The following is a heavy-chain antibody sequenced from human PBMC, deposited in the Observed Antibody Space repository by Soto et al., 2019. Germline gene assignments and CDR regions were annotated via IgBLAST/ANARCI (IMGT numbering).Heavy chain of an antibody. CDR2: IYSGGST. D-gene: IGHD3-3*01. Sequence: PGGSLRLSCAASGFTVSSNYMSWVRQAPGKGLEWVSVIYSGGSTYYADSVKGRFTISRDNSKNTLYLQMNSLRAEDTAVYYCARWAREDFWRGSSTIDYWGQGTLVTVSS. CDR3: ARWAREDFWRGSSTIDY. J-gene: IGHJ4*02. V-gene: IGHV3-53*01. CDR1: GFTVSSNY.